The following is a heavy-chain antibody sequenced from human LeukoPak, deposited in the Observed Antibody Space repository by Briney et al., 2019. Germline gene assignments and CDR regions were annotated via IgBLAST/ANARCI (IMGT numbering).Heavy chain of an antibody. CDR1: GGTFSSYA. V-gene: IGHV1-69*13. CDR2: IIPIFGTA. Sequence: SVKVSCKTSGGTFSSYAISWVRQAPGQGLEWMGGIIPIFGTANYAQKFQGRVTITADESTSTAYMELSSLRSEDTAVYYCARDNEDDNDFGVVIPDGYGMDVWGQGTTVTVSS. J-gene: IGHJ6*02. CDR3: ARDNEDDNDFGVVIPDGYGMDV. D-gene: IGHD3-3*01.